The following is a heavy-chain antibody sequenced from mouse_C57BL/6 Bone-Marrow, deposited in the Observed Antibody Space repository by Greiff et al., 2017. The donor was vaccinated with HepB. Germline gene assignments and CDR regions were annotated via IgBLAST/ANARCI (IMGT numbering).Heavy chain of an antibody. D-gene: IGHD2-4*01. J-gene: IGHJ3*01. V-gene: IGHV1-55*01. CDR1: GYTFTSYW. CDR3: ARHDYDWFAY. Sequence: QVQLQQPGAELVKPGASVKMSCKASGYTFTSYWITWVKQRPGQGLEWIGYIYPRDGSTKYNEKFKGKATLTADKSSSTAYMQLNSLTSEDSAVYFCARHDYDWFAYWGQGTLVTVSA. CDR2: IYPRDGST.